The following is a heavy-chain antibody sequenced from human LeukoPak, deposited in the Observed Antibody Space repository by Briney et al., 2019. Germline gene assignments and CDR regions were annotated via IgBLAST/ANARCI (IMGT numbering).Heavy chain of an antibody. CDR1: GGSISSYY. CDR3: ARDQLELLGGYYMDV. Sequence: PSETLSLTCTVSGGSISSYYWSWIRQPPGKGLEWIGYIYYSGSTNYNPSLKSRVTISVDTSKNQFSLKLSSVTAADTAVYYCARDQLELLGGYYMDVWGKGTTVTVSS. CDR2: IYYSGST. D-gene: IGHD1-7*01. V-gene: IGHV4-59*12. J-gene: IGHJ6*03.